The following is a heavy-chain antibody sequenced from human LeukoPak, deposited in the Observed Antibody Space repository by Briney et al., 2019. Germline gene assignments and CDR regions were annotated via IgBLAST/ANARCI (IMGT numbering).Heavy chain of an antibody. Sequence: EASVKVSCKTSGYAFTGHYMHWVRQTPGQGPEWVGWINPDSGYTNYAQNFQGRVTMTTDTSISAAYMELSRLGSDDTAVYYCARESGLTTITSGGFDYWGQGTLVTVSS. D-gene: IGHD1-26*01. CDR2: INPDSGYT. CDR3: ARESGLTTITSGGFDY. CDR1: GYAFTGHY. J-gene: IGHJ4*02. V-gene: IGHV1-2*02.